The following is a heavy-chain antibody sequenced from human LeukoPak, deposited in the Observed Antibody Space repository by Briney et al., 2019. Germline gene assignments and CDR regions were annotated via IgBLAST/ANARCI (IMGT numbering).Heavy chain of an antibody. J-gene: IGHJ6*02. V-gene: IGHV3-74*01. CDR2: INSDGSSI. CDR1: GFTFSSHW. CDR3: ARVQSAYYYYYGMDV. Sequence: GGSLRLSCAASGFTFSSHWMHWVRQAPGKGLVWVSRINSDGSSISYADSVKGRFTISRDNAKNTLYLQMNSLRAEDTAVYYCARVQSAYYYYYGMDVWGQGTTVTVSS.